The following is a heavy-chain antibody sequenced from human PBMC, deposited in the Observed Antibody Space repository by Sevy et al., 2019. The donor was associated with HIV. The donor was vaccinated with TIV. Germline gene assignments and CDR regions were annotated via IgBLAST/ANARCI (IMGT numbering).Heavy chain of an antibody. Sequence: GGSLRLSCAASGFTFSDYYMSWIRQAPGKGLEWVSYISSSGSTIYYADSVKGRFTISRDNAKNSLYLQMNSLRAEDTAVYYCARDKGYDFWSGYSYIGGFDYWGQGTLVTVSS. CDR3: ARDKGYDFWSGYSYIGGFDY. V-gene: IGHV3-11*04. J-gene: IGHJ4*02. D-gene: IGHD3-3*01. CDR1: GFTFSDYY. CDR2: ISSSGSTI.